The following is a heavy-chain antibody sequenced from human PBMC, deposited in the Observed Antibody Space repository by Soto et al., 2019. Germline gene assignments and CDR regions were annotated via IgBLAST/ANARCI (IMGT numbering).Heavy chain of an antibody. CDR3: ARDLGWELLRFTGDAFDI. J-gene: IGHJ3*02. Sequence: GGSLRLSCAASGFTFSSYSMNWVRQAPGKGLEWVSYISSSSSTIYYADSVKGRFTISRDNAKNSLYLQMNSLRDEDTAVYYCARDLGWELLRFTGDAFDIWGQGTMVTVSS. D-gene: IGHD1-26*01. CDR2: ISSSSSTI. V-gene: IGHV3-48*02. CDR1: GFTFSSYS.